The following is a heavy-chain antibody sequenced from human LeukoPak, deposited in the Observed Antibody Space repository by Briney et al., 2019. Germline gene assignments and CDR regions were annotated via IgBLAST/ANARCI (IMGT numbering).Heavy chain of an antibody. CDR1: GGTFSSYA. CDR2: IIPILGIA. Sequence: ASVKVSCKASGGTFSSYAISWVRQAPGQGLEWMGRIIPILGIANYAQKFQGRVTITADKSTSTAYMELSSLRSEDTAVYYCAGGYSYGIQNPFDYWGQGTLVTVSS. D-gene: IGHD5-18*01. CDR3: AGGYSYGIQNPFDY. V-gene: IGHV1-69*04. J-gene: IGHJ4*02.